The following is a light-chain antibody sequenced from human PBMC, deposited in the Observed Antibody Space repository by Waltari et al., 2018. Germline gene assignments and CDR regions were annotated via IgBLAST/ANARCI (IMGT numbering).Light chain of an antibody. CDR1: NIEKKS. CDR3: QVWDSDAGQPL. Sequence: TQSPSVSVTAGQTASVSCGGYNIEKKSVHWYQQQPGQAPMLVITYDDDRPPGIPQRFSGSNSGNAAILTISRVEAGDEADYYCQVWDSDAGQPLFGGGTKLTV. V-gene: IGLV3-21*01. CDR2: YDD. J-gene: IGLJ2*01.